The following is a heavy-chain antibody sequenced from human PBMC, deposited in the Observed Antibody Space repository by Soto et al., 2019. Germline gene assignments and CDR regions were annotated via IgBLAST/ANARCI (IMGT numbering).Heavy chain of an antibody. J-gene: IGHJ4*02. CDR1: GDTFSTYS. Sequence: QVQLVQSGAEVKKPGSSVKVSCKASGDTFSTYSISWVRQAPGQGLEWLGGIIPILGTPSYAQRFQGRVTITADKSTSTASMELSSLRSEDTAVYYCARERSRYDRSGYYRPDYWGQGTLVTVSS. CDR3: ARERSRYDRSGYYRPDY. D-gene: IGHD3-22*01. CDR2: IIPILGTP. V-gene: IGHV1-69*06.